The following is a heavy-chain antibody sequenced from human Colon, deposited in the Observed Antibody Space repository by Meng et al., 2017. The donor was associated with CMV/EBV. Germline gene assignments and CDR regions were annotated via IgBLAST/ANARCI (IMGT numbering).Heavy chain of an antibody. D-gene: IGHD3-3*01. CDR1: GYTFTGYL. V-gene: IGHV1-2*02. CDR2: INPYSGDT. Sequence: QGHLMQSGAEMRGPGASVKVSCKASGYTFTGYLIHWVRQAPGQGLEWMGWINPYSGDTIYAQKFEVGVTMTRDASITTAYLELSSLKSDDTAVYYCGTFGGDFDYWGQGTLVTVSS. CDR3: GTFGGDFDY. J-gene: IGHJ4*02.